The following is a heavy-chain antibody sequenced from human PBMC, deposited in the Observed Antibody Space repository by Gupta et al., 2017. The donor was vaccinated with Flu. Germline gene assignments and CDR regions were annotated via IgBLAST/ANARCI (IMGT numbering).Heavy chain of an antibody. CDR2: INPNDGGT. V-gene: IGHV1-2*02. D-gene: IGHD6-6*01. CDR3: ARGGSSSRDF. Sequence: QVQLVQSGAEVKKPGASVKVSCKASGYTFTGYYIHWVRQAPGQGLEWMAWINPNDGGTIYAQNFQGRVTMARDTSINTAYMELSSLRSDDTAVYYCARGGSSSRDFWGQGTLVTVSS. J-gene: IGHJ4*02. CDR1: GYTFTGYY.